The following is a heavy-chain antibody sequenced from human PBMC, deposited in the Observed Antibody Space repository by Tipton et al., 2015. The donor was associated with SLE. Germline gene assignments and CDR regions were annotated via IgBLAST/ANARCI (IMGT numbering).Heavy chain of an antibody. CDR1: GFTFSSYA. CDR2: ISYDGSNK. CDR3: ARVIAAAGVEYFDY. V-gene: IGHV3-30*04. Sequence: SLRLSCAASGFTFSSYAMHWVHQAPGKGLEWVAVISYDGSNKYYADSVKGRFTISRDNSKNTLYLQMNSLRAEDTAVYYCARVIAAAGVEYFDYWGQGTLVTVSS. D-gene: IGHD6-13*01. J-gene: IGHJ4*02.